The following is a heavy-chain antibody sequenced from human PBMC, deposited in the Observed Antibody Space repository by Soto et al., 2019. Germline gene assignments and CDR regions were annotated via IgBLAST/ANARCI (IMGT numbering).Heavy chain of an antibody. J-gene: IGHJ5*02. Sequence: QMQLVQSGPEVKKPGTSVKVSCKASGFTFTSSAVQWVRQARGQRLEWIGWIVVGSGNTNYAQKFQERVTITRDMSTSTAYLELSRLRAEDTAVYYCAAAAIWELWSALSWGQGTLVTVSS. CDR3: AAAAIWELWSALS. CDR2: IVVGSGNT. V-gene: IGHV1-58*01. D-gene: IGHD1-26*01. CDR1: GFTFTSSA.